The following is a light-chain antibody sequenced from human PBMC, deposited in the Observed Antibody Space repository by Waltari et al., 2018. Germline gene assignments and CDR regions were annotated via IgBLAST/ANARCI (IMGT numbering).Light chain of an antibody. CDR3: HCYDSNLSGSV. J-gene: IGLJ2*01. CDR2: DTN. V-gene: IGLV1-40*01. Sequence: QSVLKQPPSVSGAPGQRVTISCTGTTSNIGAGYDVHWYQQLPGTAPKLLIYDTNRRPSGVPDQVSGSTSVTSASLAITGPQAEDEADYYCHCYDSNLSGSVIGGGTKLTVL. CDR1: TSNIGAGYD.